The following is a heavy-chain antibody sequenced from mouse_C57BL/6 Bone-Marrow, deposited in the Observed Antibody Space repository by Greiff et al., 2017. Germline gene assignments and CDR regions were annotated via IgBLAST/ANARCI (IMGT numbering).Heavy chain of an antibody. V-gene: IGHV5-9-1*02. CDR2: ISSGGDYI. Sequence: EVKLQESGEGLVKPGGSLKLSCAASGFTFSSYAMSWVRQTPEKRLEWVAYISSGGDYIYYADTVKGRFTISRDNARNTLYLQMSSLKSEDTAMYYCTRFITTVVATRYFDVWGTGTTVTVSS. D-gene: IGHD1-1*01. CDR3: TRFITTVVATRYFDV. J-gene: IGHJ1*03. CDR1: GFTFSSYA.